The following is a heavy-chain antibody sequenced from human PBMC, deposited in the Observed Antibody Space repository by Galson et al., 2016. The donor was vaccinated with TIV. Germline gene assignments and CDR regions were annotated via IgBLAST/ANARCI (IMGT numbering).Heavy chain of an antibody. CDR2: IYYSGST. CDR3: AREIHHHGSGSYFIDH. J-gene: IGHJ4*02. D-gene: IGHD3-10*01. CDR1: GGSISSGDYY. V-gene: IGHV4-30-4*08. Sequence: TLSLTCNVSGGSISSGDYYWSWIRQPPGRGLEWIGYIYYSGSTYYNPSLKSRVTISVDTSKSQFSLKLSSVTAADTAVYYCAREIHHHGSGSYFIDHWGQGTLVTVSS.